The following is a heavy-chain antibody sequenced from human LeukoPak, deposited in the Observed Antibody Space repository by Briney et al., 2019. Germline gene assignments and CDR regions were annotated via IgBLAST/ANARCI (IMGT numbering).Heavy chain of an antibody. Sequence: ASVKVSCKASGYTFTGYYMHWVRQAPGQGLEWMGWINPNSGGTNYAQKFQGWVTMTRDTSISTAYMELSRLRSDATAGYYCAGEEGIYGSGSYCPDYWGQGTLVTVSS. CDR2: INPNSGGT. D-gene: IGHD3-10*01. V-gene: IGHV1-2*04. J-gene: IGHJ4*02. CDR1: GYTFTGYY. CDR3: AGEEGIYGSGSYCPDY.